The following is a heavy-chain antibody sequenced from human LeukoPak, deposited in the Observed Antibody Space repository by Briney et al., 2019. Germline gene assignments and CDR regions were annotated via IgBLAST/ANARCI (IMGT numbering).Heavy chain of an antibody. D-gene: IGHD3-9*01. V-gene: IGHV3-21*01. Sequence: GGSLRLSCAASGFTFSSYSMNWVRQAPGKGLEWVSSILTTSTYIYYADSMKGRFTISRDNAKNSLYLQMNSLRAEDTAVYYCARESLNDWFEYYYYMDVWGKGTTVTVSS. J-gene: IGHJ6*03. CDR3: ARESLNDWFEYYYYMDV. CDR2: ILTTSTYI. CDR1: GFTFSSYS.